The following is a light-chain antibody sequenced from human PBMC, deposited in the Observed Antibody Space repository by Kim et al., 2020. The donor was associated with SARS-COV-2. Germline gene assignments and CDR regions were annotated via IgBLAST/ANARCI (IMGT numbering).Light chain of an antibody. J-gene: IGKJ4*01. CDR1: QSVSSN. Sequence: EIVLTQSPATLSLSPGERATLSCRASQSVSSNLAWYQQKPGQAPRLLIYDASNRATGIPARFSGSGSGTDFTLTISSLEPEDFAVYYCQQRFNWPPITFGGGTKVDIK. V-gene: IGKV3-11*01. CDR2: DAS. CDR3: QQRFNWPPIT.